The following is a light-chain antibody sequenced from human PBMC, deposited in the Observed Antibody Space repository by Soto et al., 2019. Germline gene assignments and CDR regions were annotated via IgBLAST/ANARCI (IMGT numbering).Light chain of an antibody. V-gene: IGLV2-8*01. CDR3: SSFAGGGNPVL. CDR1: SSDVGGYNY. CDR2: EVT. Sequence: QSALTQPPSASGSLGQSVTISCTGTSSDVGGYNYVSWHQQHPGKAPKVMIYEVTKRPSGVPDRFSGSKSGNTASLTVSGLQADDEADYYCSSFAGGGNPVLFGGGTKLTVL. J-gene: IGLJ2*01.